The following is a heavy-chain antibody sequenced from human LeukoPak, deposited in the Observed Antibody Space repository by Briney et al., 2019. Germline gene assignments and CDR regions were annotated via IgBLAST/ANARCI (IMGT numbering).Heavy chain of an antibody. J-gene: IGHJ4*02. D-gene: IGHD1-26*01. V-gene: IGHV3-7*01. CDR3: AKWELYSGFHYIDY. CDR1: GFTFSSYW. Sequence: GGSLRLSCAASGFTFSSYWMTWVRQGPGKGLEWVANIKPDGSLIYYVDSVKGRFTISRDNAKNSLYLQMNSLRAEDTAVYYCAKWELYSGFHYIDYWGQGTLATVSP. CDR2: IKPDGSLI.